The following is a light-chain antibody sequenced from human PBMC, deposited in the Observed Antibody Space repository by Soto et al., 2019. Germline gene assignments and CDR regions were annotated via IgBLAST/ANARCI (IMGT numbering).Light chain of an antibody. J-gene: IGKJ1*01. CDR3: QQSGSSPPT. Sequence: EIVMTLSTGTLSLSPGKSAALSCRASQSVSSKFLAWYQQKTGQAPRLLIYAASNRATGIPDRFSGSGYGTDFNLTISRLEPEDFAVYYCQQSGSSPPTFGQGTKVDIK. CDR2: AAS. CDR1: QSVSSKF. V-gene: IGKV3-20*01.